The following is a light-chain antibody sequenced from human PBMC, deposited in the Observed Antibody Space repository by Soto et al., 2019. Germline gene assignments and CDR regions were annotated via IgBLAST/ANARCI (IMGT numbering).Light chain of an antibody. CDR2: EVS. Sequence: QSALTQPASVSGSPGQSITICCTGTSSDVGGYNYVSWYQQHPGKAPKLMIYEVSNRPSGVSNRFSGSKSGNTASLTISGLQAEDEADYYCSSYTSSSTPNWVFGGGTKLTVL. CDR1: SSDVGGYNY. J-gene: IGLJ3*02. CDR3: SSYTSSSTPNWV. V-gene: IGLV2-14*01.